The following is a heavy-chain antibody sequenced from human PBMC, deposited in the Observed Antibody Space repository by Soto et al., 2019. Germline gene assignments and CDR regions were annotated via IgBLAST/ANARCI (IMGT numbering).Heavy chain of an antibody. CDR3: ARGLYSSSSIDY. CDR2: INHSGST. V-gene: IGHV4-34*01. CDR1: GGSFSGYY. Sequence: SETLSLTCAVYGGSFSGYYWSWIRQPPGKGLEWIGEINHSGSTNYKPSLNSRVPKSVDKSKNQFSLELSSVTAADTAVYYCARGLYSSSSIDYWGQGTLVTVS. D-gene: IGHD6-6*01. J-gene: IGHJ4*02.